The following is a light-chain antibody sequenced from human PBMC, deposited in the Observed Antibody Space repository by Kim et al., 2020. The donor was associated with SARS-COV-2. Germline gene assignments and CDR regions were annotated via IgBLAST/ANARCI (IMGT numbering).Light chain of an antibody. V-gene: IGKV3-20*01. CDR1: QSVSSSY. CDR2: GAS. CDR3: QQYGSSPPLT. J-gene: IGKJ4*01. Sequence: SPGERATLSCRASQSVSSSYLAWYQQKPGQAPRLLIYGASSRATGIPDRFSGSGSGTDFTLTISRLEPEDFAVYYCQQYGSSPPLTFGGGTKVDIK.